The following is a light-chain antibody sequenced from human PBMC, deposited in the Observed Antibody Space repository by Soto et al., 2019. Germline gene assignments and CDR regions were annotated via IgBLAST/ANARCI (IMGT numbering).Light chain of an antibody. J-gene: IGKJ3*01. V-gene: IGKV1-16*02. CDR2: AAS. CDR3: QQYRTYPFT. Sequence: IQVTQSPSSLSASVGDRVTTTCRASQGIDNYLAWIQQRPGKAPRSLIYAASNLHGGVPSKFSASGSGTDFTLTISSLQPEDFAPYYCQQYRTYPFTFGPGTKV. CDR1: QGIDNY.